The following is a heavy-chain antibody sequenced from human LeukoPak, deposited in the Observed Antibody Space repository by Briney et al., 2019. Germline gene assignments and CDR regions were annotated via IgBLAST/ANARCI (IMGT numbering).Heavy chain of an antibody. CDR1: GGSISSGSYY. J-gene: IGHJ4*02. D-gene: IGHD5-12*01. CDR3: AREGEATMDY. V-gene: IGHV4-61*02. Sequence: SQTLSLTCTVSGGSISSGSYYWSWIRQPAGKGLEWIGRIYTSGSTNYNPSLKSRVTISVDTSKNQFSLKLSSVTAADTAVYYCAREGEATMDYWGQGTLDTVSS. CDR2: IYTSGST.